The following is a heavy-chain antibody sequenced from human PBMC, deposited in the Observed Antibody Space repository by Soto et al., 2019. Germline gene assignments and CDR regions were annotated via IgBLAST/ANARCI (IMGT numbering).Heavy chain of an antibody. J-gene: IGHJ4*02. D-gene: IGHD3-10*01. CDR1: GFTFSSYS. V-gene: IGHV3-21*01. CDR3: ATRTYYYGSGSPDRDY. Sequence: SLRLSCAASGFTFSSYSMNWVRQAPGRGLEWVSSISSSSSYIYYADSVKGRFTISRDNAKNSLYLQMNSLRAEDTAVYYCATRTYYYGSGSPDRDYWGQGTLVTVSS. CDR2: ISSSSSYI.